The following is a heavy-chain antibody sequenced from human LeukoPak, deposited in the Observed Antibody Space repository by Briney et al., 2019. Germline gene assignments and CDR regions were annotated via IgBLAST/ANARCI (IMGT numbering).Heavy chain of an antibody. CDR3: ARGPEGYCSSTSCYRVGWFDP. V-gene: IGHV1-69*13. Sequence: GASVKVSCKASGGTFSSYAISWVRQAPGQGLEWMGGIIPIFGTANYAQKFQGRVTITADESTSTAYMELSSPRSEDTAVYYCARGPEGYCSSTSCYRVGWFDPWGQGTLVTVSS. D-gene: IGHD2-2*01. J-gene: IGHJ5*02. CDR2: IIPIFGTA. CDR1: GGTFSSYA.